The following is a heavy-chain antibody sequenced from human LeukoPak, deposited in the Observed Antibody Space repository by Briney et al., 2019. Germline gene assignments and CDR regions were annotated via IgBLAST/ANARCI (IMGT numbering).Heavy chain of an antibody. V-gene: IGHV3-23*01. CDR3: AKDPEYCGGDCWARGMDV. CDR1: GFTFSSYA. J-gene: IGHJ6*02. CDR2: ISGSGGST. Sequence: GGSLRLSCAASGFTFSSYAMSWVRQAPGKGLEWVSAISGSGGSTYYADSVKGRFTISRDNSKNTLCLQMNSLRAEDTAVYYFAKDPEYCGGDCWARGMDVWGQGTTVTVSS. D-gene: IGHD2-21*02.